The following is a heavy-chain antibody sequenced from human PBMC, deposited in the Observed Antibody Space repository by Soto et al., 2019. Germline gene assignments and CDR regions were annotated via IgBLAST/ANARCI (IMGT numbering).Heavy chain of an antibody. CDR3: ARYYDSSGSFDY. V-gene: IGHV3-33*01. D-gene: IGHD3-22*01. Sequence: QVQLVESGGGVVQPGRSLRLSCAASGFTFSSYGMHWVRQAPGKGLEWVAVIWYDGSNKYYADSVKGRFTISRDNSKNTLYLQMNGLRAEDTAVYYCARYYDSSGSFDYWGQGTLVTVSS. CDR2: IWYDGSNK. CDR1: GFTFSSYG. J-gene: IGHJ4*02.